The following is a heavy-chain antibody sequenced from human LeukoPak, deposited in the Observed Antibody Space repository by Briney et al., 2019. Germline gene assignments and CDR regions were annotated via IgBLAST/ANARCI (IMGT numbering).Heavy chain of an antibody. Sequence: ASVKVSCKASGYTFTSYGISWVRQAPGQGLEWMGWINPNSGDTNYAQKFRGRVTMTRDTSISTAYMELSRLRSDDTAMYYCARGAVAPSYFYYYMDVWGKGTTVTLSS. CDR3: ARGAVAPSYFYYYMDV. CDR1: GYTFTSYG. V-gene: IGHV1-2*02. D-gene: IGHD6-19*01. CDR2: INPNSGDT. J-gene: IGHJ6*03.